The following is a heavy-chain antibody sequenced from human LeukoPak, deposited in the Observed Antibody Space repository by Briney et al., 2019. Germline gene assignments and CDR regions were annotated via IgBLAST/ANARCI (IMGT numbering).Heavy chain of an antibody. J-gene: IGHJ6*04. CDR1: GFTFSSYA. V-gene: IGHV3-23*01. D-gene: IGHD3-10*01. CDR2: ISGSGGST. CDR3: AKAQGPGSYNYYGMDV. Sequence: GGSLRLSCAASGFTFSSYAMSWVRQAPGKGLEWVSAISGSGGSTYYADSVKGRFTISRDNSKNTLYLQMNSLRAEDTAVYYCAKAQGPGSYNYYGMDVWGKGTTVTVSS.